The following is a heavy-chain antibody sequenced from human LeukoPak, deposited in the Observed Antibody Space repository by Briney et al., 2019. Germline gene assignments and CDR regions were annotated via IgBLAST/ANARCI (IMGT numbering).Heavy chain of an antibody. J-gene: IGHJ5*02. D-gene: IGHD3-9*01. CDR3: ARGHNYDILTGYYS. Sequence: GASVKVSCKPSGGTFSSYAISWVRQAPGQGLEWMGGIIPIFGTANYAQKFQGRVTITTDESTSTAYMELSSLRSEDTAVYYCARGHNYDILTGYYSWGQGTLVTVSS. CDR1: GGTFSSYA. CDR2: IIPIFGTA. V-gene: IGHV1-69*05.